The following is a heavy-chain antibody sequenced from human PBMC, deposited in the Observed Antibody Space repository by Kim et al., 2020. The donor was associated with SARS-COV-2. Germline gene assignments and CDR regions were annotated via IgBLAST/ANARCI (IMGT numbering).Heavy chain of an antibody. D-gene: IGHD3-22*01. V-gene: IGHV4-39*01. J-gene: IGHJ3*02. CDR2: IYYSGST. Sequence: SETLSLTCTVSGGSISSSSYYWGWIRQPPGKGLEWIGSIYYSGSTYYNPSLKSRVTISVDTSKNQFSLKLSSVTAADTAVYYCARHSSSSGYLDAFDIWGQGTMVTVSS. CDR1: GGSISSSSYY. CDR3: ARHSSSSGYLDAFDI.